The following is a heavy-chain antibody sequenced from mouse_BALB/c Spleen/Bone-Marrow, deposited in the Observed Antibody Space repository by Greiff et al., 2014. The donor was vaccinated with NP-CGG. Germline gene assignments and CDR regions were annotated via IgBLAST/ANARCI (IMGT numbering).Heavy chain of an antibody. CDR3: SRGRRDALDY. V-gene: IGHV1S81*02. Sequence: VKLMESGAELVKPGASVKLSCKAPGYTFTSYYMYWVKQRPGQGLEWFGEINPSNGGTNFNEKFKNKATLTVDKSSSTAYMQLSSLTSEDSAVYYCSRGRRDALDYWGQGTSVTVSS. CDR1: GYTFTSYY. CDR2: INPSNGGT. J-gene: IGHJ4*01.